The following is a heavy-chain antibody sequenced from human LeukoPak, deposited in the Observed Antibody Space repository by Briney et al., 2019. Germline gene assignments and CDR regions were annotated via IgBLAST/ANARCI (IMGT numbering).Heavy chain of an antibody. V-gene: IGHV1-69*06. D-gene: IGHD5-12*01. CDR1: GGTFSSYA. CDR2: IIPIFGTA. J-gene: IGHJ4*02. Sequence: ASVKVSCKASGGTFSSYAISWVRQAPGQGLEWMGGIIPIFGTANYAQKFQGRVTIAADKSTSTAYMELSSLRSEDTAVYYCASNSIGYSGYDSLGYFDYWGQGTLVTVSS. CDR3: ASNSIGYSGYDSLGYFDY.